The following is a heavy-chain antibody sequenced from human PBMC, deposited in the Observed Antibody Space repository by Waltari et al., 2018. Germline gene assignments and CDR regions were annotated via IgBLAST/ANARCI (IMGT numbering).Heavy chain of an antibody. CDR2: IIPIFGTA. CDR3: ARVEMATIPYYFDY. V-gene: IGHV1-69*01. D-gene: IGHD5-12*01. CDR1: GGTFSSYA. J-gene: IGHJ4*02. Sequence: QVQLVQSGAEVKKPGSSVKVSCKASGGTFSSYAISWVRQAPGQGLEWMGGIIPIFGTANYAQKFQGRVMITADESTSTAYMELSSLRSEDTAVYYCARVEMATIPYYFDYWGQGTLVTVSS.